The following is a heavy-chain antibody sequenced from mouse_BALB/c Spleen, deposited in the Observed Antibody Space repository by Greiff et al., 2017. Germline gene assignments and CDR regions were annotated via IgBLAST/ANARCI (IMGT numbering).Heavy chain of an antibody. CDR3: AKHSSYGNYEDYFDY. CDR1: GFSLTDYG. D-gene: IGHD2-10*01. Sequence: VKLVESGPGLVAPSQSLSITCTVSGFSLTDYGVSWIRQPPGKGLEWLGVIWGGGSTYYNSALKSRLSISKDNSKSQVFLKMNSLQTDDTAMYYCAKHSSYGNYEDYFDYWGQGTTLTVSS. J-gene: IGHJ2*01. V-gene: IGHV2-6-5*01. CDR2: IWGGGST.